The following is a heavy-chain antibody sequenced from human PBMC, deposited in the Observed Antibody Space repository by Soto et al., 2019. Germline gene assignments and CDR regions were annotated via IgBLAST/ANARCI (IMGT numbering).Heavy chain of an antibody. CDR2: VSGSGGTS. V-gene: IGHV3-23*01. CDR3: EKLDRSRLGELSFAPFDY. J-gene: IGHJ4*02. D-gene: IGHD3-16*01. CDR1: ATSGFIFGSDA. Sequence: XSLRLACVASATSGFIFGSDAMTLVHQPPWKLLEWFSSVSGSGGTSYYADSLRGRFTISRDNSMNTLYLQMNSLRVDDTAVYYCEKLDRSRLGELSFAPFDYWGQGTLGTVSS.